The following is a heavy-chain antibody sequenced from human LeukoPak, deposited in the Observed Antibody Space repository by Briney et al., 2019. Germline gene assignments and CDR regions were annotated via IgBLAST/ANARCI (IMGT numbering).Heavy chain of an antibody. Sequence: SETLSLTCTVSGGSISSSNYYWGWIRQPPGKGLEWIGRIYYSGSTYYNPSLKSRVTISVDTSKKQFSLKLSSVTAADTAVYYCARGSPPATPFDYWGQGTLVTVSS. CDR1: GGSISSSNYY. J-gene: IGHJ4*02. CDR2: IYYSGST. V-gene: IGHV4-39*07. D-gene: IGHD2-15*01. CDR3: ARGSPPATPFDY.